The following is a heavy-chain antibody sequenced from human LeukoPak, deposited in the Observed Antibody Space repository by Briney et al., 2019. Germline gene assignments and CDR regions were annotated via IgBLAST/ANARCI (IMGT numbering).Heavy chain of an antibody. CDR1: GFTFSSYW. CDR2: ISYDGSNK. CDR3: ASYPAGWYYFDY. V-gene: IGHV3-30*03. Sequence: GGSLRLSCAASGFTFSSYWMSWARQAPGKGLEWVAVISYDGSNKYYADSVKGRFTISRDNSKNTLYLQMNSLRAEDTAVYYCASYPAGWYYFDYWGQGTLVTVSS. D-gene: IGHD6-19*01. J-gene: IGHJ4*02.